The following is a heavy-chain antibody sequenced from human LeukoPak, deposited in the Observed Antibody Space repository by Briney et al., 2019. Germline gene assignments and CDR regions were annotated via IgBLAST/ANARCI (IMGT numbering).Heavy chain of an antibody. CDR1: GFTFSNAW. J-gene: IGHJ4*02. Sequence: GGSLRLSCAASGFTFSNAWMSWVRQAAGAGLEYISGISRSGDITHYADSVKGRFTISRDNVKNTLYLQMNSLRAEDTALYYCATEGFYFWGPGTQVTVSS. CDR2: ISRSGDIT. CDR3: ATEGFYF. V-gene: IGHV3-23*01.